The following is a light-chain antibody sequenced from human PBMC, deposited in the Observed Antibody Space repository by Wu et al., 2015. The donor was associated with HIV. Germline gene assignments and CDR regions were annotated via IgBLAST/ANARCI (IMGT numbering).Light chain of an antibody. J-gene: IGKJ2*01. CDR3: QHYGSSPTMYT. V-gene: IGKV3-20*01. CDR1: QSVVSNY. Sequence: QSVVSNYLVLVPAEPRPRLPRLLIYAASSRATGIPDRFSGSESGTDFTLTISRLEPEDVAVYYCQHYGSSPTMYTFGQGTKLEIK. CDR2: AAS.